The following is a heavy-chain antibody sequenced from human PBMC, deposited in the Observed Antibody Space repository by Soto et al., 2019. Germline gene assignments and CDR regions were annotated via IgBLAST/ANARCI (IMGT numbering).Heavy chain of an antibody. D-gene: IGHD5-18*01. V-gene: IGHV3-66*01. J-gene: IGHJ4*02. Sequence: EVQLVESGGGLVQPGGSLRLSCAASGFTVSSNYMSWVRQAPGKGLEWVSIIYSSGSTYYADSVKGRFTISRDNSKNTMHFQGNRPGAEDTAVYYCARGVVGSSYGSRYDYWGQGSQVTVSS. CDR3: ARGVVGSSYGSRYDY. CDR1: GFTVSSNY. CDR2: IYSSGST.